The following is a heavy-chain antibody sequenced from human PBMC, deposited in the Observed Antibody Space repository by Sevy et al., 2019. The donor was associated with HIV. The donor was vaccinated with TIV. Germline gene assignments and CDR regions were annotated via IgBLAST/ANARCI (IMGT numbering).Heavy chain of an antibody. CDR2: ISSSGSTI. CDR1: GFTFSDYY. CDR3: ATSLLTGIAAAPGFDY. J-gene: IGHJ4*02. Sequence: GGSLRLSCAASGFTFSDYYMSWIRQAPGKGLEWVSYISSSGSTIYYADSVKGRFTISRDNAKNSLYLQMNSLRAEDTAVYYWATSLLTGIAAAPGFDYWGQGTLVTVSS. V-gene: IGHV3-11*01. D-gene: IGHD6-13*01.